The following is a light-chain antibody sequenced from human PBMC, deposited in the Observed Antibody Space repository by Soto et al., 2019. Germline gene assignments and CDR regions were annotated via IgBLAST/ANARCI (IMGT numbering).Light chain of an antibody. CDR3: QQYGSSPL. J-gene: IGKJ1*01. Sequence: EIVMTQSPATLSVSPGVRATLSCRASQSVSSNLAWYQQKPGQAPRLLIYGASTRATAIPARFSGSGSGTDFTLTISRLEPEDFAVYYCQQYGSSPLFGQGTKVDIK. CDR1: QSVSSN. V-gene: IGKV3-15*01. CDR2: GAS.